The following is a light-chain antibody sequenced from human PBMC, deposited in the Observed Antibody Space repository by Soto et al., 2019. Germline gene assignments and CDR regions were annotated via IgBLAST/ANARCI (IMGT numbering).Light chain of an antibody. CDR1: SSNIGNNA. J-gene: IGLJ2*01. CDR2: YDD. V-gene: IGLV1-36*01. Sequence: QSVLTQSPSVSEAPRQRVTISCSGSSSNIGNNAVNWYQQFPGKAPKLLIYYDDLLPSGVSARFSGSKSGTSASLAISGLQFEDEADYYCAAWDDSLNAVVFGGGTKVTVL. CDR3: AAWDDSLNAVV.